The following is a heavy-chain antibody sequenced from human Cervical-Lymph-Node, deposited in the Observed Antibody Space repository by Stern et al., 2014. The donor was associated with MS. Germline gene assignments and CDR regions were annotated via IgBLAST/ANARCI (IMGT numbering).Heavy chain of an antibody. Sequence: VQLVESGPGLVKPSETLSLTCSVSGGSISSSSYYWGWIRQPPGKGLEYIGSIYYTGNTYYTPSLKSRVTISGDTSKNQFSLKLPSGTAADTAVYYCARHQGGASSGYYSPFDYWGQGTLVTVSS. CDR2: IYYTGNT. J-gene: IGHJ4*02. V-gene: IGHV4-39*01. CDR3: ARHQGGASSGYYSPFDY. CDR1: GGSISSSSYY. D-gene: IGHD3-22*01.